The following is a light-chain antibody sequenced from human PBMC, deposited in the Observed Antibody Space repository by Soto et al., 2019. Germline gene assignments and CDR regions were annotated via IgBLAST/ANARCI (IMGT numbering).Light chain of an antibody. CDR3: QKYDSFWKM. V-gene: IGKV1-5*03. J-gene: IGKJ1*01. Sequence: DIQMTQSPSSLSASVGDRVTITCRASQSISNYLNWYQQKPGKAPKLLIYKASSLESGVPSRFSGSGSGTEFTLTISSLQPDDFATYYCQKYDSFWKMLGQWNKVDI. CDR2: KAS. CDR1: QSISNY.